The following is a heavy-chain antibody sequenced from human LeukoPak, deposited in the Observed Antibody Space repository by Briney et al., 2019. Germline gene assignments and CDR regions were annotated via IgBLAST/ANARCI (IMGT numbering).Heavy chain of an antibody. CDR2: FNRKDGET. D-gene: IGHD6-19*01. CDR1: GYSLTELS. CDR3: ATGQWLIWGFDY. J-gene: IGHJ4*02. Sequence: ASVKVSCKVSGYSLTELSMHWVRQAPGKGLEWMGGFNRKDGETIYAQKFQGRVTMTQDTSTDTAYMELRSLRSEDTAVFYCATGQWLIWGFDYWGQGTLVTVSA. V-gene: IGHV1-24*01.